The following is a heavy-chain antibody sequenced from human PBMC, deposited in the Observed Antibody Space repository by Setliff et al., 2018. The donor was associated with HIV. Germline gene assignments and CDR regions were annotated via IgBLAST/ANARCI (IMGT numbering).Heavy chain of an antibody. J-gene: IGHJ5*02. CDR3: AKHHYCSGSSCSYDL. V-gene: IGHV3-23*01. CDR2: ISGSGDYI. CDR1: GFTFSSHA. D-gene: IGHD2-15*01. Sequence: GGSLRLSCVASGFTFSSHAMSWVRQAPGKGLEWVSTISGSGDYIFYRDSVKGRFTISRDNSKNTVFLQMNSLRAEDTAVYFCAKHHYCSGSSCSYDLWGRGTLVTVSS.